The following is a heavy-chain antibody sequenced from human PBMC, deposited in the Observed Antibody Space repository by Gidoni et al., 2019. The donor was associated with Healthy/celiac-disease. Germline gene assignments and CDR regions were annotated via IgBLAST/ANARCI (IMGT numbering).Heavy chain of an antibody. V-gene: IGHV3-11*06. D-gene: IGHD1-7*01. CDR2: ISSSSSYT. J-gene: IGHJ6*02. CDR3: ARGSITGTTDESFGWYYYYGMDV. CDR1: GFTFSDYY. Sequence: QVQLVESGGGLVTPGGSLRLSCAAAGFTFSDYYMSWLRLDPGKGLEWVYDISSSSSYTNYADSVKGRFTISRDNAKNSLYLQMNSLRAEDTAVYYCARGSITGTTDESFGWYYYYGMDVWGQGTTVTVSS.